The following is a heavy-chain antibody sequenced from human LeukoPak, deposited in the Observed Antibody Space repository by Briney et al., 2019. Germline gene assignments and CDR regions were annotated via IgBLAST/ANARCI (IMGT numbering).Heavy chain of an antibody. J-gene: IGHJ4*02. CDR1: GFTFSNYG. V-gene: IGHV3-23*01. CDR2: ISISGGST. Sequence: GGSLRLSCAASGFTFSNYGMSWVRQAPGKGLEWVSGISISGGSTNYVDSVKGRFTISRDNSKNTLDLQMNSLRVEDTAVYYCVKDVAGVAAFNFDYWGQGTLVTVSS. D-gene: IGHD6-19*01. CDR3: VKDVAGVAAFNFDY.